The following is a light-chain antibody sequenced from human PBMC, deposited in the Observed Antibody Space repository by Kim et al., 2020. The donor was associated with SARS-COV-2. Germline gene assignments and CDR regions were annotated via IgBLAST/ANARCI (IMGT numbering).Light chain of an antibody. J-gene: IGLJ2*01. Sequence: QSALTQPRSVSGSPGQSVTISCTGTNSDVGGYNYVSWYQQHPGKAPKLMIYDVSKRPSGVPDRFCGSKSGNTASLTISGLQAEDEADYYCCSYAGSYTLVFGGGTKVTVL. V-gene: IGLV2-11*01. CDR2: DVS. CDR1: NSDVGGYNY. CDR3: CSYAGSYTLV.